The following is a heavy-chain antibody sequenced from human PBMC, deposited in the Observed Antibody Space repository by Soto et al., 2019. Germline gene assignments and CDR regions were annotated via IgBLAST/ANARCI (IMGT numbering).Heavy chain of an antibody. CDR3: QGGDF. J-gene: IGHJ4*02. Sequence: TLSLTCAVSGGSFRGYFWSWIRQSPDKGLEWIGEINDSGSTYYNPSFKSRLTISVDTSKSQISLTLTSVTAADSAVYYGQGGDFWGQGTRVTVSS. CDR1: GGSFRGYF. V-gene: IGHV4-34*01. D-gene: IGHD3-16*01. CDR2: INDSGST.